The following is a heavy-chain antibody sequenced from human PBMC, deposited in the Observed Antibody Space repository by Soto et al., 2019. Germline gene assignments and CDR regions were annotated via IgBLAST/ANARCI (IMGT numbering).Heavy chain of an antibody. J-gene: IGHJ4*02. CDR3: AKDREVATAPFDY. D-gene: IGHD5-12*01. CDR2: ISGSGGST. CDR1: GFTFSSYA. V-gene: IGHV3-23*01. Sequence: GGSLRLSCAASGFTFSSYAMSWVRQAPGKGLEWVSAISGSGGSTYYADSVKGRFTISRDNSKNMLYLQMNSLRAEDTAVYYCAKDREVATAPFDYWGQGTLVTSPQ.